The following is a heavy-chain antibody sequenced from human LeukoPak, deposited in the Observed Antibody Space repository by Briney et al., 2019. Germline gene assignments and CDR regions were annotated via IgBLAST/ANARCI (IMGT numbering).Heavy chain of an antibody. V-gene: IGHV4-61*02. Sequence: SETLSLTCTVSGGSIGSGSYYWSWIRQPAGKGLEWIGRIYTSGSTNYNPSLKSRVTISVDTSKNQFSLKLSSVTAADTAVYYCAREIIVVVPAAQYHYYYYMDVWGKGTTVTVSS. CDR3: AREIIVVVPAAQYHYYYYMDV. CDR2: IYTSGST. D-gene: IGHD2-2*01. CDR1: GGSIGSGSYY. J-gene: IGHJ6*03.